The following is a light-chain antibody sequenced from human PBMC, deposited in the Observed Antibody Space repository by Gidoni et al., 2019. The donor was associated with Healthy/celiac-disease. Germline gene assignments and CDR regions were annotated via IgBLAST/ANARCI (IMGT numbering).Light chain of an antibody. V-gene: IGKV1-39*01. CDR3: QQDYNTPLT. Sequence: DLQMPSPPSSLSASVGDRVTITCRASQSISNYLNWYQQKPGKAPKLLIYAASSLQSGVPSRFSGSGSGTDFTLTISSLQPEDFATYYCQQDYNTPLTFGGGTKVEIK. CDR2: AAS. CDR1: QSISNY. J-gene: IGKJ4*01.